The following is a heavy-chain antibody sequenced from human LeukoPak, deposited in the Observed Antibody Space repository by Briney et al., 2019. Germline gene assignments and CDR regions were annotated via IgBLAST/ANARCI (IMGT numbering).Heavy chain of an antibody. CDR2: INYRGHT. D-gene: IGHD4-23*01. V-gene: IGHV4-34*01. CDR1: GGSFSGYH. CDR3: ARDPTTVVTPPYYFDF. Sequence: PSETLSLTCAVHGGSFSGYHWNWIRQSPAKGLAWIGEINYRGHTNNNASLESRINISVDTSKKQFSLNLSSVTAADTAVYYCARDPTTVVTPPYYFDFWGQGTLVTVSS. J-gene: IGHJ4*02.